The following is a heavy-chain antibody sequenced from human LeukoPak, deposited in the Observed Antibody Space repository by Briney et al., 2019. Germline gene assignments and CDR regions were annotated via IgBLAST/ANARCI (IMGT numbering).Heavy chain of an antibody. CDR2: IYPGDSDT. J-gene: IGHJ4*02. V-gene: IGHV5-51*01. CDR3: ARKSTEYSSSSGVAH. D-gene: IGHD6-6*01. Sequence: GESLKISCKGSGYSFTSYWIGWVRQMPGKGLEWMGIIYPGDSDTRYSPSFQGQVTISADKSISTVYLQWSSLRASDTAMYYCARKSTEYSSSSGVAHWGQGTLVTVSS. CDR1: GYSFTSYW.